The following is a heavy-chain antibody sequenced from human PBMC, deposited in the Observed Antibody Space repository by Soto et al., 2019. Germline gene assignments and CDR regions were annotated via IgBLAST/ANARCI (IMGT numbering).Heavy chain of an antibody. D-gene: IGHD2-15*01. J-gene: IGHJ5*02. CDR3: ARVMEAATLVWFDP. CDR1: GSPFTRYD. V-gene: IGHV1-8*01. CDR2: MNPNSGNT. Sequence: ASLKVCCKASGSPFTRYDINWVRQVTGQGLEWMGWMNPNSGNTGDAQKFQGRVTMTRNTSISTAYMELSSLRSDDTAVYYCARVMEAATLVWFDPWGQGTLVNVSS.